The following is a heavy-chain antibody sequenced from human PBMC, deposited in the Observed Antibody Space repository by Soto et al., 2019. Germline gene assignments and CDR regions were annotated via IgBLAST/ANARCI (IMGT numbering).Heavy chain of an antibody. V-gene: IGHV1-18*01. J-gene: IGHJ6*02. D-gene: IGHD3-22*01. Sequence: GASVKVSCKASGYTFTSYGISWVRQAPGQGLEWIGWISAYNGNTNYAQKIQGRVTMTTDTSTSTAYMELRSLRSDDTAVYYCARVNFYDSSGYYSGNYYYYGMDVWGQGTTVTVSS. CDR1: GYTFTSYG. CDR2: ISAYNGNT. CDR3: ARVNFYDSSGYYSGNYYYYGMDV.